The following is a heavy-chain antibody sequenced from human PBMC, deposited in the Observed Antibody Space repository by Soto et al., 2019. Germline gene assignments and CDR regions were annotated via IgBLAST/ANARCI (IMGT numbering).Heavy chain of an antibody. CDR2: IVVGSGNT. D-gene: IGHD3-10*01. J-gene: IGHJ6*02. CDR3: AALGVRGRRGGHYYYGMDV. V-gene: IGHV1-58*01. CDR1: GFTFTSCA. Sequence: SVKVSCKASGFTFTSCAVQWVRQARGQRLEWIGWIVVGSGNTNYAQKFQERVTITRDMSTSTAYMELSSLRSEDTAVYYCAALGVRGRRGGHYYYGMDVWGQGTTVTVSS.